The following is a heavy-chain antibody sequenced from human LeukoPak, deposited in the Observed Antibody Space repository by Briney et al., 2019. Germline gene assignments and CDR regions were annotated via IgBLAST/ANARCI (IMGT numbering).Heavy chain of an antibody. J-gene: IGHJ4*02. CDR2: ISLSGQT. CDR1: GGSIRSTNW. CDR3: SRESGAFCPFGY. Sequence: NPSETLSLTCGVSGGSIRSTNWWSWVRQPPGQGLEWIGEISLSGQTNFNPSLNGRVTMSLDESRNQLSLTLTSVTAADTAIYYCSRESGAFCPFGYWGQGTLLIVPP. D-gene: IGHD1-26*01. V-gene: IGHV4/OR15-8*02.